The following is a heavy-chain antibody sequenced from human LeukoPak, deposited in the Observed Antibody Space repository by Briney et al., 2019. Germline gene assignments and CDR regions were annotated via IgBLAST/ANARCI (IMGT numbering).Heavy chain of an antibody. Sequence: ASVKVSCKASGYTFTSYAMHWVRQAPGQRLEWMGWINAGNGNTKYSQKFQGRVTITRDTSASTAYMELSSLRSEDTAVYYCARETSSGWEYYFDYWGQGTLVTVSS. V-gene: IGHV1-3*01. CDR3: ARETSSGWEYYFDY. J-gene: IGHJ4*02. D-gene: IGHD6-19*01. CDR1: GYTFTSYA. CDR2: INAGNGNT.